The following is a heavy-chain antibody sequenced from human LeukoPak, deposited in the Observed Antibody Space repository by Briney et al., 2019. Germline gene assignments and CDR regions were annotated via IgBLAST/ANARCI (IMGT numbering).Heavy chain of an antibody. CDR3: AKNPRYSSGWYYFDY. CDR1: GFTFSSYG. J-gene: IGHJ4*02. CDR2: ISGSGGST. D-gene: IGHD6-19*01. Sequence: GGSLRLSCAVSGFTFSSYGMSWVRQAPGKGLEWVSAISGSGGSTYYADSVKGRFTISRDNSKNTLYLQMNSLRAEDTAVYYCAKNPRYSSGWYYFDYWGQGTLVTVSS. V-gene: IGHV3-23*01.